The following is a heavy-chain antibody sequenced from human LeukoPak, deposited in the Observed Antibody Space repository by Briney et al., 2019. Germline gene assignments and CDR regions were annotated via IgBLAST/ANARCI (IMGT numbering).Heavy chain of an antibody. J-gene: IGHJ6*02. CDR1: GGSLSGYY. Sequence: SETLSLTCAVYGGSLSGYYWSWIRQPPGKGLEWVGEINHSGSTNYNPSHTNRVTISVNTSKNQFSMKLSSATAADTAVYYCASRKGRGYSYGYYYYGMDVWGQGTTVTVSS. D-gene: IGHD5-18*01. V-gene: IGHV4-34*01. CDR2: INHSGST. CDR3: ASRKGRGYSYGYYYYGMDV.